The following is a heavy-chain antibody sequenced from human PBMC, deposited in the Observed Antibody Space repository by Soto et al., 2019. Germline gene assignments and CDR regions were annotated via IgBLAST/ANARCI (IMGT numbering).Heavy chain of an antibody. CDR2: IYYSGST. Sequence: SETLSLTCTVSGGSISSGGYYWSWIRQHPGKGLEWIGYIYYSGSTYFNPSLKSRVTISVDTSKNQFSLKLSSVTAADTAVYYCARDLGNYYDSSAPWNIWGQGTMVTVSS. D-gene: IGHD3-22*01. CDR1: GGSISSGGYY. V-gene: IGHV4-31*03. CDR3: ARDLGNYYDSSAPWNI. J-gene: IGHJ3*02.